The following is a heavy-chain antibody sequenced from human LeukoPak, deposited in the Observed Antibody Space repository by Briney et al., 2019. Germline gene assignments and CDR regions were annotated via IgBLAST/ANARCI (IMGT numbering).Heavy chain of an antibody. CDR1: GFTFTSYS. CDR3: TRYDSSGYSGIDY. J-gene: IGHJ4*02. Sequence: GGSLRLSCAAPGFTFTSYSMNWVRQAPGKGLEWGSTISGGGGSTYYADSVKGRFTISRDNSKNTLYLKMNSLRAEETAVYYCTRYDSSGYSGIDYWGQGNLVTVSP. V-gene: IGHV3-23*01. CDR2: ISGGGGST. D-gene: IGHD3-22*01.